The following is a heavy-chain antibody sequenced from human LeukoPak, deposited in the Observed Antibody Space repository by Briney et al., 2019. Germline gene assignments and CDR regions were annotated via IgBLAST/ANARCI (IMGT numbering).Heavy chain of an antibody. Sequence: WETLSLTCTVSGGSMSDYYWSWIRQPPGKGLEWIGYIYYTGSTNYNPSLKDRVTISIDTSKNQFSLKLSSVTAADTALYYCARDYTMTHASDIWGQGTLVTVSP. CDR1: GGSMSDYY. CDR3: ARDYTMTHASDI. J-gene: IGHJ3*02. V-gene: IGHV4-59*01. D-gene: IGHD3-22*01. CDR2: IYYTGST.